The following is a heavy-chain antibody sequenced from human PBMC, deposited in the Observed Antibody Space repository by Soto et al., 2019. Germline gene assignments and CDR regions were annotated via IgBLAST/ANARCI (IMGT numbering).Heavy chain of an antibody. D-gene: IGHD2-15*01. J-gene: IGHJ6*02. CDR3: AKVGCSSGVSIDYYALDV. Sequence: EVQLLESGGGLVQPGGSLTLSCAASGFTFSSYAMSWVRQAPGKGLEWVSTISGSGGITFHADSVKGRLAISRDNSKNTLFLQMNSLRVEDTAVYHCAKVGCSSGVSIDYYALDVWGQGTTVTVSS. CDR1: GFTFSSYA. V-gene: IGHV3-23*01. CDR2: ISGSGGIT.